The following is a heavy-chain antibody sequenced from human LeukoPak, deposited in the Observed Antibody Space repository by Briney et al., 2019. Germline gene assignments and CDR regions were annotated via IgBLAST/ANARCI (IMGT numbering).Heavy chain of an antibody. Sequence: SETLTLTCTVSGGSMRNYYWSWIRQPAGRGLEWIGRINTSGSTKYNPSLKSRVTMSVDTSKNQFSLKLSSVTAADTAVYYCARDYYRSGWFYVYWGQGTLVTVSS. CDR1: GGSMRNYY. J-gene: IGHJ4*02. V-gene: IGHV4-4*07. D-gene: IGHD6-19*01. CDR2: INTSGST. CDR3: ARDYYRSGWFYVY.